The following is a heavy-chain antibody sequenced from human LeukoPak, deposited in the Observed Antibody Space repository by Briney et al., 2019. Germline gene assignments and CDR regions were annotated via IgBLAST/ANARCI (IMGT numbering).Heavy chain of an antibody. CDR2: IYYSGST. CDR3: HYDFWSGRDY. Sequence: PSETLSLTCTVSGYSISSGYYWGWIRQPPGKGLEWIGSIYYSGSTYYNPSLKSRVTISVDTSKNQFSLKLSSVTAADTAVYYCHYDFWSGRDYWGQGTLVTVSS. D-gene: IGHD3-3*01. V-gene: IGHV4-38-2*02. CDR1: GYSISSGYY. J-gene: IGHJ4*02.